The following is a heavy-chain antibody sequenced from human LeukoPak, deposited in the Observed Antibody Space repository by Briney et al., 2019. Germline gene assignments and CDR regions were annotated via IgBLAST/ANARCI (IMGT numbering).Heavy chain of an antibody. CDR3: TSALPSLRFLEWLPNDY. Sequence: GGSLRLSCTASGFTFGGYAMSWVRQAPGKGLEWVGFIRSKAYGGTTEYAASVKGRFTISRDDSKSIAYLQMNSLKTEDTAVYYCTSALPSLRFLEWLPNDYWGQGTLVTVSS. CDR2: IRSKAYGGTT. V-gene: IGHV3-49*04. J-gene: IGHJ4*02. D-gene: IGHD3-3*01. CDR1: GFTFGGYA.